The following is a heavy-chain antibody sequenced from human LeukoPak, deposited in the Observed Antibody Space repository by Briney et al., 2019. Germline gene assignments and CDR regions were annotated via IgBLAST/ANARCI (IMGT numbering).Heavy chain of an antibody. Sequence: GGSLRVSCAASGFNFTSYVMSWVRQAPGKGLEWVSSVSGSGDSTYYADSVKGRFTISRDNSKKTLSLQMSSLRAEDTALYYCAKGIDYWGQGTLVTVSS. CDR1: GFNFTSYV. V-gene: IGHV3-23*01. J-gene: IGHJ4*02. CDR2: VSGSGDST. CDR3: AKGIDY.